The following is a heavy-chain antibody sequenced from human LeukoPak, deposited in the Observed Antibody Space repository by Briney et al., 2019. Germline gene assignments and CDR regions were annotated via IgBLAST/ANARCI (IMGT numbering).Heavy chain of an antibody. CDR2: IRSRSSYI. V-gene: IGHV3-21*01. CDR1: GFTFSSYS. Sequence: PGGSLRLSCAASGFTFSSYSMNWVRQAPGKGVEWVSYIRSRSSYIYYAYSVNGRFTISRDNAKNSLYLQMNSLRAEDTAVYYCARGSSRYCSGGSCYYFDYWGQGTLVTVSS. D-gene: IGHD2-15*01. J-gene: IGHJ4*02. CDR3: ARGSSRYCSGGSCYYFDY.